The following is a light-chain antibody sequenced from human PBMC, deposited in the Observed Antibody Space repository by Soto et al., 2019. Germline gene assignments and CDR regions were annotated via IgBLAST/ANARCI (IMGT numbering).Light chain of an antibody. CDR3: QQYGSSPWT. J-gene: IGKJ1*01. V-gene: IGKV3-20*01. CDR1: QSVRSSY. CDR2: GAS. Sequence: IVLTQSPGTLSLSPGERATLSCRASQSVRSSYLAWYQQKPGQAPRLLIYGASSRATGIPDRFSGSESGTDFTLTSSRLEPEDFAVYYCQQYGSSPWTFGQGTKVDIK.